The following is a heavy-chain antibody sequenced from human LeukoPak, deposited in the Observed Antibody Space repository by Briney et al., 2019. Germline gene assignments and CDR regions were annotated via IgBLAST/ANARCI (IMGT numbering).Heavy chain of an antibody. CDR3: AKPNNHYYHNTFDY. CDR1: GFTLRYFG. V-gene: IGHV3-23*01. CDR2: ISDSGGNT. Sequence: GGSLRLSCAASGFTLRYFGMSWVRQAPGKGLEWVSSISDSGGNTYYADSVKGRFTISRDNSKNTLYLQMNSLRAEDTAVYYCAKPNNHYYHNTFDYWGQGTLVTVSS. D-gene: IGHD3-22*01. J-gene: IGHJ4*02.